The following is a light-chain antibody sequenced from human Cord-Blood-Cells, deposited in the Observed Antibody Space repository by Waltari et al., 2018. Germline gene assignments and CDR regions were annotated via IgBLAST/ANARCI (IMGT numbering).Light chain of an antibody. J-gene: IGKJ4*01. CDR3: QQSYSTPLT. V-gene: IGKV1-39*01. CDR1: QSISSY. Sequence: DLQMTQSPYSLSASVGDRVTITCRASQSISSYLNWSQQKPGNAPKPLIYAASSLQSGVPSRFSGSGSGTDFTLTISSLQPEDFATYYCQQSYSTPLTFGGGTKVEIK. CDR2: AAS.